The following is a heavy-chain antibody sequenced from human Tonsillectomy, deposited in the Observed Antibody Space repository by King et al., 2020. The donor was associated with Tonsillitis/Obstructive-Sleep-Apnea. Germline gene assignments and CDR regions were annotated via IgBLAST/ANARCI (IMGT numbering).Heavy chain of an antibody. CDR1: GFTFSTYA. D-gene: IGHD6-19*01. CDR3: AKDVAAVTGDPGY. V-gene: IGHV3-23*04. J-gene: IGHJ4*02. Sequence: VQLVESGGGLVQPGGSLRLSCVASGFTFSTYAMTWVRQAPGKGPEWVSGIGGSNGGTSYADSVKGRFTISRDNSKNTLYLQMNSLRAEDTALYYCAKDVAAVTGDPGYCGQGTLVTVSS. CDR2: IGGSNGGT.